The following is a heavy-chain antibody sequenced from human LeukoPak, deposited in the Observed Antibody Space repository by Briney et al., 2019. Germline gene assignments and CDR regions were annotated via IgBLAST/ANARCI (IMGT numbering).Heavy chain of an antibody. CDR2: ISYDGSNK. Sequence: PGGSLRLSCAASGFTFSSYAMHWVRQAPGKGLEWVAVISYDGSNKYYADSVKGRFTISRDNSKNTLYLQMNSLRAEDTAVYYCARANAPYCSGGSCYPYYFDYWGQGTLDTVSS. J-gene: IGHJ4*02. CDR1: GFTFSSYA. CDR3: ARANAPYCSGGSCYPYYFDY. D-gene: IGHD2-15*01. V-gene: IGHV3-30*01.